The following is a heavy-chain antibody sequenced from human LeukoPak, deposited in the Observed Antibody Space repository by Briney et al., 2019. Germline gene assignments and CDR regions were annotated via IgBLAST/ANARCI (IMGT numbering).Heavy chain of an antibody. V-gene: IGHV3-11*01. CDR3: AKRMSRGAVAALFDY. J-gene: IGHJ4*02. CDR1: GFTFSDYY. Sequence: GGSLRLSCAASGFTFSDYYMSWIRQAPGKGLEWVSYISSSGSTIYYADSVKGRFTISMDNAKNSLYLQMNSLRAEDTAVYYCAKRMSRGAVAALFDYWGQGTLVTVSS. D-gene: IGHD6-19*01. CDR2: ISSSGSTI.